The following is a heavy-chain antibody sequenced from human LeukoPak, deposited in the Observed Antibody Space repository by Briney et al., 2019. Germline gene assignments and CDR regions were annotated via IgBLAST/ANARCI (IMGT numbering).Heavy chain of an antibody. CDR3: ARIYCSSISCWIDY. V-gene: IGHV4-4*02. CDR1: GGSISRGNW. Sequence: SETLSLTCAVSGGSISRGNWWSWVHQPPGKGLEWIGEIYHSGITNYNPSLKSRVTIPVDKSKNHFSLKLSSVTAADTAVYYCARIYCSSISCWIDYWGQGILVTVSS. J-gene: IGHJ4*02. CDR2: IYHSGIT. D-gene: IGHD2-2*01.